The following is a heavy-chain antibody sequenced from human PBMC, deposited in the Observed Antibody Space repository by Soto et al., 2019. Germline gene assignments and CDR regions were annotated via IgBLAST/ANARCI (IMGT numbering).Heavy chain of an antibody. CDR1: GGSISSSSYY. D-gene: IGHD4-17*01. V-gene: IGHV4-39*01. J-gene: IGHJ6*02. CDR2: IYYSGST. CDR3: ARLRTSPGRYGGSYYYYYGMDV. Sequence: PSETLSLTCTVSGGSISSSSYYWGWIRQPPGKGLEWIGSIYYSGSTYYNPSLKSRVTISVDTSKNQFSLKLSSVTAADTAVYYCARLRTSPGRYGGSYYYYYGMDVWGQGTTVTVSS.